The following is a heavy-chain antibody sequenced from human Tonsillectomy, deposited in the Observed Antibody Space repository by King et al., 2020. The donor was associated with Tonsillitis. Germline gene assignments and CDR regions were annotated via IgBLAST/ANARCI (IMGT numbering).Heavy chain of an antibody. CDR1: GFTISNYA. CDR3: ARSLDGSGSYTNGSP. J-gene: IGHJ4*02. Sequence: VQLVESGGGLVQPGGSLRLSCAASGFTISNYAMSWVRQAPGKGLGWVSVVYGAGSTTYYADSVKGRFTISRDNSKNTLYLQMNSLRAEDTAVYYCARSLDGSGSYTNGSPWGQGTLVTVSS. CDR2: VYGAGSTT. D-gene: IGHD3-10*01. V-gene: IGHV3-23*03.